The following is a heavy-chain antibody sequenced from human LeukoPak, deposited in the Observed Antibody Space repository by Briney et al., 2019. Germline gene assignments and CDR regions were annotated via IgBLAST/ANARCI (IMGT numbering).Heavy chain of an antibody. CDR1: GDSISTSRYH. D-gene: IGHD3-9*01. V-gene: IGHV4-39*01. CDR3: VRQLGFYDILTGYRPYYFDY. CDR2: INHSGST. J-gene: IGHJ4*02. Sequence: SETLSLTCTVSGDSISTSRYHWGWVRQPPGKGLEWIGEINHSGSTNYNPSLKSRVTISVDTSKNQFSLKLSSVTAADTAVYYCVRQLGFYDILTGYRPYYFDYWGQGTLVTVSS.